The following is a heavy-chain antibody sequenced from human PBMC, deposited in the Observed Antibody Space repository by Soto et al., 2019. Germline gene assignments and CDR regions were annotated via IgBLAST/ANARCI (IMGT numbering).Heavy chain of an antibody. CDR3: ARYRQGGWLAYYFDY. V-gene: IGHV4-59*08. Sequence: SETLSLTCTVSGGFIIRYYWSWIRQPPGKGLEWIGYISYSGSTNYNPSLKSRVTISVDTSKNQFSLKLSSVTAADTAVYYCARYRQGGWLAYYFDYPGQRTLVPVS. D-gene: IGHD6-19*01. J-gene: IGHJ4*02. CDR2: ISYSGST. CDR1: GGFIIRYY.